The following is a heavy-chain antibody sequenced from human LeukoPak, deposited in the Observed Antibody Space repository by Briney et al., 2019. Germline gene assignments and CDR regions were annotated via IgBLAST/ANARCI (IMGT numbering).Heavy chain of an antibody. J-gene: IGHJ5*02. V-gene: IGHV4-61*02. Sequence: TLSLTCTVSGDSISSGSYYWSWIRQPAGKGLVWIGRIYTSGSTNYNPSLKSRVTMSVDTSKHQFSLKLSSVTAADTAVYDCAREVEWLKGWFDPWGQGTLVTVSS. CDR2: IYTSGST. CDR3: AREVEWLKGWFDP. D-gene: IGHD3-3*01. CDR1: GDSISSGSYY.